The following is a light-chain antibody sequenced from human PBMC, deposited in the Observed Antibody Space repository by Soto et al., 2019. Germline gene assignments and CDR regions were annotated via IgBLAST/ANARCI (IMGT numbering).Light chain of an antibody. J-gene: IGKJ4*01. CDR2: DAS. V-gene: IGKV3-11*01. CDR3: QQRSNWHALT. CDR1: QSVSSY. Sequence: EIVLTQSPATLSLSPGERATLSCRASQSVSSYLAWYQQKPGQAPRLLIYDASNRATGIPARFSGSGSGTDFTLTISSLEPEDFAVYYCQQRSNWHALTFGGGTKVEIK.